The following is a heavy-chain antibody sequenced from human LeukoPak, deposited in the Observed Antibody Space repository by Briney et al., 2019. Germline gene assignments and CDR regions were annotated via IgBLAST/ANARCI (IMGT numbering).Heavy chain of an antibody. D-gene: IGHD2-8*01. CDR3: ARHGGIVLMVYFDY. J-gene: IGHJ4*02. CDR2: IYYSGST. Sequence: SETLSLTCTVSGGSISSSSYYWGWIRQPPGKGLEWIGSIYYSGSTYYNPSLKSRVTISVDTSKNQFSLKLSSVTAADTAVYYCARHGGIVLMVYFDYWGQGTLVTVSS. CDR1: GGSISSSSYY. V-gene: IGHV4-39*07.